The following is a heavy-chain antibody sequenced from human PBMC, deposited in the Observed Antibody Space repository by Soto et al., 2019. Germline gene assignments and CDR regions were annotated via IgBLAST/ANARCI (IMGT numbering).Heavy chain of an antibody. J-gene: IGHJ6*02. CDR2: VIPTFGTT. CDR3: ASHRTQVAGPLLPPYFYYGLDV. Sequence: QVQLVQSGAEVTKPGSSVKVSCKASGGTFSSYVISWVRQAPGQGLEWMGGVIPTFGTTKNAQDFQGRVTVAADKSTSTANMELSSRRSDDTAVYYCASHRTQVAGPLLPPYFYYGLDVWGQGTTVTVSS. V-gene: IGHV1-69*06. CDR1: GGTFSSYV.